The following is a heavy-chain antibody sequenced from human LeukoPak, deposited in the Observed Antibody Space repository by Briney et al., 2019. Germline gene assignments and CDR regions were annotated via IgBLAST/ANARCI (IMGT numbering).Heavy chain of an antibody. J-gene: IGHJ4*02. Sequence: ASVKVSCKASGYTFTSYDINWVRQASGQGLEWMGWINTNTGNPTYAQGFTGRFVFSLDTSVSTAYLQISSLKAEDTAVYYCARAGSRRYSYGYYPHGYWGQGTLVTVSS. CDR2: INTNTGNP. CDR1: GYTFTSYD. CDR3: ARAGSRRYSYGYYPHGY. D-gene: IGHD5-18*01. V-gene: IGHV7-4-1*02.